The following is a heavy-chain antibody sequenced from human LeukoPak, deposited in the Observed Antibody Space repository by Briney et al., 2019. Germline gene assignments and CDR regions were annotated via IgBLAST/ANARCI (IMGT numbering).Heavy chain of an antibody. Sequence: GASVKVSCKASGGTFSSYAISWVRQAPGQGLEWMGRIIPILGIANYAQKFQGRVTITADKSTSTAYMELSSLRSEDTAVYYCARDRGGYDLLYYFDYWGQGTLVTVSS. J-gene: IGHJ4*02. D-gene: IGHD5-12*01. CDR1: GGTFSSYA. V-gene: IGHV1-69*04. CDR2: IIPILGIA. CDR3: ARDRGGYDLLYYFDY.